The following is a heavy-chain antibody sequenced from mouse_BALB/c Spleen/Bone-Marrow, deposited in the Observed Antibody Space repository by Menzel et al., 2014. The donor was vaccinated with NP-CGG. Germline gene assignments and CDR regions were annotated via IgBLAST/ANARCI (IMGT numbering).Heavy chain of an antibody. D-gene: IGHD2-13*01. V-gene: IGHV1-69*01. J-gene: IGHJ3*01. CDR3: AREGDSPFAY. Sequence: VQLQQSGAELVMPGASVEMSCKASGYTFTDYWMHWVKQRPGQGLEWIGAIDTSDSYTSYNQKFKGKATLTVDESSSTAYMQLSSLTSEDSAVYYCAREGDSPFAYWGQGTLVTVSA. CDR1: GYTFTDYW. CDR2: IDTSDSYT.